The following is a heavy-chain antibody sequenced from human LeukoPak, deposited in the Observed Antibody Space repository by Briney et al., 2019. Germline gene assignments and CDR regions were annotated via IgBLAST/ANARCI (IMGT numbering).Heavy chain of an antibody. CDR3: ARTPGAPPWSFDF. J-gene: IGHJ2*01. CDR2: IKQDGSEK. V-gene: IGHV3-7*03. D-gene: IGHD7-27*01. CDR1: GFTFSSYS. Sequence: GGSLRLSCAASGFTFSSYSMNWVRQAPGKGLEWVANIKQDGSEKYYVDSVKGRFTISRDNAKNSLYLQMNSLRAEDTAVYYCARTPGAPPWSFDFWGRGTLVTVSS.